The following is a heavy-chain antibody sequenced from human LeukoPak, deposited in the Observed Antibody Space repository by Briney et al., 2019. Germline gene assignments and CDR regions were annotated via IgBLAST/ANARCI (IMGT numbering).Heavy chain of an antibody. J-gene: IGHJ4*02. V-gene: IGHV3-7*05. Sequence: GGSLRLSCAASGFTFSSYWMSWVRQAPGKGLEWVANINPDGSERYYVDSVRGRFTISRDNAKKSLYLQMNSLRAEDTAVYYCARDLGSGWTFDYWGQGALVTVSS. CDR3: ARDLGSGWTFDY. D-gene: IGHD6-19*01. CDR2: INPDGSER. CDR1: GFTFSSYW.